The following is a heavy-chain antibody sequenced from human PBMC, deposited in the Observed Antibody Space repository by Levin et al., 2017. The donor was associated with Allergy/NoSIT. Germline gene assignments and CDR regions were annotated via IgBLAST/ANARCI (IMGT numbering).Heavy chain of an antibody. CDR2: VNSDGTTT. D-gene: IGHD1-26*01. CDR1: GFTFSKYW. V-gene: IGHV3-74*01. Sequence: SGGSLRLSCAASGFTFSKYWIHWVRQVPGKGLVWVSRVNSDGTTTNYAESVKGRFTISRDNAKSTVYLQMNSLRGEDTAVYYCARSQYSGSYMDYWGQGTLVTVSS. CDR3: ARSQYSGSYMDY. J-gene: IGHJ4*02.